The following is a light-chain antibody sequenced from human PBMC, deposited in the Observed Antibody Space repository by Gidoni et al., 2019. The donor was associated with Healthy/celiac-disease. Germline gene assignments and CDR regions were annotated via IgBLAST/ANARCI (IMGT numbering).Light chain of an antibody. V-gene: IGKV1-39*01. J-gene: IGKJ1*01. CDR2: DAS. CDR1: QSISSY. CDR3: QQSYSTLWT. Sequence: DIQMTQSPSSLSASVGDRVTITCRASQSISSYLNWYQQKPGKAPKLLIYDASSLQSGVPSRFSGSGSGTDFTLTISSLQPEDFATYYCQQSYSTLWTFXQXTKVEIK.